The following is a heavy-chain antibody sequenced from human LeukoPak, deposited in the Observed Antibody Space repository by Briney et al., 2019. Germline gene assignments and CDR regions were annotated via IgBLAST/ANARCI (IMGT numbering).Heavy chain of an antibody. CDR1: GVSISGYY. J-gene: IGHJ4*02. CDR3: ARQDGYSGYDGGFDS. CDR2: IYYSGST. D-gene: IGHD5-12*01. V-gene: IGHV4-59*08. Sequence: SETLSLTCTVSGVSISGYYWSWIRQPPGKGLERIGYIYYSGSTKYNPSLKSRVTISVDTSKNQFSLKLSSVTAADTAVYYCARQDGYSGYDGGFDSWGQGTLVTVSS.